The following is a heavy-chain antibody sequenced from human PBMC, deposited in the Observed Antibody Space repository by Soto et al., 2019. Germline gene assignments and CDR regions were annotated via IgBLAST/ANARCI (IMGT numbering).Heavy chain of an antibody. Sequence: QVQLVQSGAEVKKPGSSVKVSCKASGGTFSSYAISWVRQAPGQGLEWMGGIIPIFGTANYAQKFQGRVTITADESTSTAYMELSSLRSEDTAVYYCASQPTYYDSSGYYYFDYWGQGTLVTVSS. CDR1: GGTFSSYA. D-gene: IGHD3-22*01. CDR2: IIPIFGTA. J-gene: IGHJ4*02. CDR3: ASQPTYYDSSGYYYFDY. V-gene: IGHV1-69*01.